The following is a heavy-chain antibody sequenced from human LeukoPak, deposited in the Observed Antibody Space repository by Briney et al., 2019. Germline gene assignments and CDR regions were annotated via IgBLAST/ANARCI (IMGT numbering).Heavy chain of an antibody. D-gene: IGHD3-10*01. CDR3: ARVGSPNYYYMDV. Sequence: ASVKVSFKASGYTFTSYYMHWVRQAPGQGLEWMGIINPSGGSTSYAQKFQGRVTMTRDMSTSTVYMELSSLRSEDTAVYYCARVGSPNYYYMDVWGKGTTVTVSS. CDR1: GYTFTSYY. V-gene: IGHV1-46*01. J-gene: IGHJ6*03. CDR2: INPSGGST.